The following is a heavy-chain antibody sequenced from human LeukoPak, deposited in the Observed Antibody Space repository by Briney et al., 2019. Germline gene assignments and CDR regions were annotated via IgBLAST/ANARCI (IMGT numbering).Heavy chain of an antibody. V-gene: IGHV3-48*04. CDR3: ARVRDFWSGYQWYYYMDV. D-gene: IGHD3-3*01. CDR2: ITSGSTSI. Sequence: GGSLRLSCAGSGFTFNIYSMSWVRQAPGKGLEWVSYITSGSTSIYYADSVKGRFTISRDNAKNSLYLQMNSLRAEDTAVYYCARVRDFWSGYQWYYYMDVWGKGTTVTVSS. J-gene: IGHJ6*03. CDR1: GFTFNIYS.